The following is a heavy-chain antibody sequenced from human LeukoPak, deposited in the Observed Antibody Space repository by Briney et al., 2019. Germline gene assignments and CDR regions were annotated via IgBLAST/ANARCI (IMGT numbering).Heavy chain of an antibody. CDR2: IYCSGST. CDR3: ARWSGYDLASYFDY. Sequence: PSQTLSLTCTVSGXSISSGGYYWSWIRQHPGKGLEWIGYIYCSGSTSYNPSLKSRVSISVDTSKNQFSLKLSSVTAADTAVYYCARWSGYDLASYFDYWGQGTLVTVSS. J-gene: IGHJ4*02. V-gene: IGHV4-31*03. CDR1: GXSISSGGYY. D-gene: IGHD5-12*01.